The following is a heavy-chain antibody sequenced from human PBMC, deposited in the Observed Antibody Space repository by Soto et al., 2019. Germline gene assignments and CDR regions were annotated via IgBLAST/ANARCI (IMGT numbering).Heavy chain of an antibody. V-gene: IGHV1-46*01. CDR3: ARENMTDRTAVPDI. CDR1: GYTFTSYF. CDR2: IDPRSGRP. D-gene: IGHD2-21*02. J-gene: IGHJ3*02. Sequence: ASVKVSCKASGYTFTSYFIHWVRQAPGQGLEWMGLIDPRSGRPNYPQKFQDRVFMTADTSTTRVYMELRSVMAEDTAIYYCARENMTDRTAVPDIWGPGTMVTVSS.